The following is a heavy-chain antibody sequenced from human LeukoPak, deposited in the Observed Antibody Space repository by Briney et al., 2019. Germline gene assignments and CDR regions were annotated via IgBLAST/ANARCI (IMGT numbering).Heavy chain of an antibody. D-gene: IGHD4-17*01. CDR3: ARRPTDYGDSPFDY. CDR2: INSGSSTI. J-gene: IGHJ4*02. Sequence: PGGSLRLSCAASGFTFSDYSMNWVRQAPGKGLEWVSYINSGSSTIYYVDSVEGRFTISRDNAKNTLYLQMNSLRAEDTAVYYCARRPTDYGDSPFDYWGQGTLVTVSS. CDR1: GFTFSDYS. V-gene: IGHV3-48*01.